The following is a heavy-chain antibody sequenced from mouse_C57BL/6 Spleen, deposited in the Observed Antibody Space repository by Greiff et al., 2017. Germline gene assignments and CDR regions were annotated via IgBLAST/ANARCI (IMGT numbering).Heavy chain of an antibody. J-gene: IGHJ4*01. Sequence: EVQRVESGGGLVKPGGSLKLSCAASGFTFSSYAMSWVRQTPEKRLEWVATISDGGSYTYYPDNVKGRFTISRDTAKNNLYLQMSHLKSEDTAMYYCAREGFITTVVATRAMDYWGQGTSVTVSS. CDR2: ISDGGSYT. CDR1: GFTFSSYA. CDR3: AREGFITTVVATRAMDY. D-gene: IGHD1-1*01. V-gene: IGHV5-4*01.